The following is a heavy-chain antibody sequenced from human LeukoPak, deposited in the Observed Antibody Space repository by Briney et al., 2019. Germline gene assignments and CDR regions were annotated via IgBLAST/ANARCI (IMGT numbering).Heavy chain of an antibody. CDR3: ARHARIPDC. D-gene: IGHD2-8*01. Sequence: SGTLSLTCAVSGGSISSSDWWSWVRQPPGRGLEWIGYIWRSDHTNYNPSLKSRVTMSLDKSKNQFSLKLSSVTAADTAIYYCARHARIPDCWGQGTLVTVSS. CDR2: IWRSDHT. J-gene: IGHJ4*02. CDR1: GGSISSSDW. V-gene: IGHV4-4*02.